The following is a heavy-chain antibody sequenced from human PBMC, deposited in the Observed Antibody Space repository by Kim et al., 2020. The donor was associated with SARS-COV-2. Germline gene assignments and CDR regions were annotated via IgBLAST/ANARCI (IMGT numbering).Heavy chain of an antibody. CDR1: GGSFSGYY. CDR2: INHSGST. V-gene: IGHV4-34*01. Sequence: SETLSLTCAVYGGSFSGYYWSWIRQPPGKGLEWIGEINHSGSTNYNPSLKSRVTISVDTSKNQFSLKLSSVTAADTAVYYCARTRLLWFGELSHFQHWGQGTLVTVSS. CDR3: ARTRLLWFGELSHFQH. J-gene: IGHJ1*01. D-gene: IGHD3-10*01.